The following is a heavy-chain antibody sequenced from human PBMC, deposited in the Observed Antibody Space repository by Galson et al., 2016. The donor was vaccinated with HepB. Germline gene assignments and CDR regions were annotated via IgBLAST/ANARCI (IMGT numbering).Heavy chain of an antibody. Sequence: SVKVSCKASGYTFTKDGIHWVRQAPGQRLEWMGWINAVNGNTKYSQKFHGRVTLTRDTSASTAYMELSSLRSEDTAVYYCARGNDIAVLVVATPYNWFDPWGQGTLATVSS. J-gene: IGHJ5*02. CDR2: INAVNGNT. CDR1: GYTFTKDG. CDR3: ARGNDIAVLVVATPYNWFDP. D-gene: IGHD2-15*01. V-gene: IGHV1-3*01.